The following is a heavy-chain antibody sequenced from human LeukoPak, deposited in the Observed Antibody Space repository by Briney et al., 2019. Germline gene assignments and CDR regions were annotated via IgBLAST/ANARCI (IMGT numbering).Heavy chain of an antibody. CDR2: MNHSGSS. V-gene: IGHV4-34*01. CDR3: ATQQGGNPAY. Sequence: PSETLSLTCAVYGGSFSGYYWNGMREPPGKGLEWIGEMNHSGSSNYNPSLKSRVTISVDTSKKQFSLKLSSVTAADTAVYYCATQQGGNPAYWGQGTLVTVSS. J-gene: IGHJ4*02. CDR1: GGSFSGYY. D-gene: IGHD1-14*01.